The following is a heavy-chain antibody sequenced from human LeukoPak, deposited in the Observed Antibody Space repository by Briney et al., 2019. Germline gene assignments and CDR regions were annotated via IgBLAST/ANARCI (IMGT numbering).Heavy chain of an antibody. D-gene: IGHD1-7*01. CDR3: ARLITGTTAAFDI. CDR2: VYTSGST. V-gene: IGHV4-4*07. CDR1: GGSISGYY. J-gene: IGHJ3*02. Sequence: PSETLSLTCSVSGGSISGYYWTWIRQPAGKGLEWIGRVYTSGSTHYNPSLKTRLTMSVDTSKNQFSLKLSSVTAADTAVYYCARLITGTTAAFDIWGQGTMVTVSS.